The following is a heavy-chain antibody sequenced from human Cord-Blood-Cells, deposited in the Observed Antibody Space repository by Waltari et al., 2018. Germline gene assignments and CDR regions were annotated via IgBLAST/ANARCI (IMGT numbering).Heavy chain of an antibody. CDR2: TYYRSKWYN. CDR3: ARVAGYSSGWYRGYFDY. D-gene: IGHD6-19*01. V-gene: IGHV6-1*01. CDR1: GDSVSSNSAA. Sequence: QVQLQQSGPGLVKPSQTLSLTCAISGDSVSSNSAAWNWIRQSPSHGLEWLRRTYYRSKWYNDYAVSVKSRITINPDTSKNQFSLQLNSVTPEDTAVYYCARVAGYSSGWYRGYFDYWGQGTLVTVSS. J-gene: IGHJ4*02.